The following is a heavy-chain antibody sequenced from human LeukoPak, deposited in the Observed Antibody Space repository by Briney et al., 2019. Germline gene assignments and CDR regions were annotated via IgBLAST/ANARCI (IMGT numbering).Heavy chain of an antibody. V-gene: IGHV3-21*01. CDR2: ISSSSSHI. J-gene: IGHJ6*03. D-gene: IGHD2-21*02. CDR3: AKDTADIVVVTAIPHYYYYMDV. CDR1: GFTFSSYS. Sequence: GGSLRLSCAASGFTFSSYSMNWVRQAPGKGLEWVSSISSSSSHIYYADSVKGRFTISRDNSKNTLYLQMNSLRAEDTAVYYCAKDTADIVVVTAIPHYYYYMDVWGKGTTVTVSS.